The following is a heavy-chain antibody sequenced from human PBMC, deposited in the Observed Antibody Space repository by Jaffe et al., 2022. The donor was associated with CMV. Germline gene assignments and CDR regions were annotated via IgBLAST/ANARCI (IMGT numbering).Heavy chain of an antibody. CDR2: IYYSGST. Sequence: QVQLQESGPGLVKPSETLSLTCTVSGGSISSYYWSWIRQPPGKGLEWIGYIYYSGSTNYNPSLKSRVTISVDTSKNQFSLKLSSVTAADTAVYYCARAKAVSSGYSRGGGRFDYWGQGTLVTVSS. D-gene: IGHD3-22*01. V-gene: IGHV4-59*01. J-gene: IGHJ4*02. CDR3: ARAKAVSSGYSRGGGRFDY. CDR1: GGSISSYY.